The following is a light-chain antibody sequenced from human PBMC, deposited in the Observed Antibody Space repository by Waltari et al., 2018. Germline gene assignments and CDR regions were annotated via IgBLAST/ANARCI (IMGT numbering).Light chain of an antibody. CDR1: QSISIW. CDR2: KAS. CDR3: QQYNSYPLS. V-gene: IGKV1-5*03. Sequence: DIQTTQSPSTLSASLGDRVTITCRASQSISIWLAWYQQRPGKAPDLLIYKASNLASGVPSRFSGVGSGTEFTLTISSLQPDDFAVYFCQQYNSYPLSFGGGTKVEI. J-gene: IGKJ4*01.